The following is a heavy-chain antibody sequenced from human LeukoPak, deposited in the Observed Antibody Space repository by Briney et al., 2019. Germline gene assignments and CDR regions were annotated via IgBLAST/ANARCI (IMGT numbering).Heavy chain of an antibody. Sequence: GSLRLSCAASGFTFDDYAMHWVRQAPGKGLEWVSLISWDGGSTYYADSVKGRFTISRDNSKNSLYLQMNSLRAEDTALYYCAKDMGPDYVSVVGRRYYYYYGMDVWGQGTTVTVSS. CDR1: GFTFDDYA. CDR3: AKDMGPDYVSVVGRRYYYYYGMDV. J-gene: IGHJ6*02. V-gene: IGHV3-43D*03. CDR2: ISWDGGST. D-gene: IGHD4-17*01.